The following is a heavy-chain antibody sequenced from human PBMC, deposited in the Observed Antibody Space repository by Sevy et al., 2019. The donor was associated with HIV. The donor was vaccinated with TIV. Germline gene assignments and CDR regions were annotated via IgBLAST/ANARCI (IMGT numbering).Heavy chain of an antibody. V-gene: IGHV3-30-3*01. CDR3: VRVLLDGDSPDY. CDR2: ISYDGSNK. D-gene: IGHD4-17*01. J-gene: IGHJ4*02. Sequence: GWSLRLSCAASGFTFSSYAMHWVRQAPGKGLEWVAVISYDGSNKYYADSVKGRFTISRDNSKNTLYLQMNSLRAEDTAVYYCVRVLLDGDSPDYWGQGTLVTVSS. CDR1: GFTFSSYA.